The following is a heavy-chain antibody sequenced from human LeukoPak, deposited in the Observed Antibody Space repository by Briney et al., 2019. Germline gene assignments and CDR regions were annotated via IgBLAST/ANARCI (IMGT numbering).Heavy chain of an antibody. J-gene: IGHJ4*02. D-gene: IGHD5-18*01. CDR3: ASRYSYGLGY. V-gene: IGHV3-66*01. CDR1: GFTFSNYW. CDR2: IYSGGST. Sequence: PGESLRLSCVASGFTFSNYWMHWVRQVPGKGLEWVSVIYSGGSTYYADSVKGRFTISRDNSKNTLYLQMNSLRAEDTAVYYCASRYSYGLGYWGQGTLVTVSA.